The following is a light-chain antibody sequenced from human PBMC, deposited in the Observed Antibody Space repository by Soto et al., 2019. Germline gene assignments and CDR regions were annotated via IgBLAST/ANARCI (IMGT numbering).Light chain of an antibody. CDR2: DVS. CDR1: SSDVGGYDY. V-gene: IGLV2-14*03. J-gene: IGLJ2*01. CDR3: GSSTSRKDVA. Sequence: QSALTQPASVSGSPGQSITISCTGTSSDVGGYDYVSWYQKHPGKAPKLMIYDVSHRPSGVSNRFSGSKSGNTASLTISGLQAEDEGDYYCGSSTSRKDVAFGGGTKLTVL.